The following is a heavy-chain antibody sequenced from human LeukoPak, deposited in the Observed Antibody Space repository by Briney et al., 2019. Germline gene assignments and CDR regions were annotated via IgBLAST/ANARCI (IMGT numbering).Heavy chain of an antibody. CDR1: GFTFSNAW. CDR2: ISGSGGST. Sequence: PGGSLRLSCAASGFTFSNAWMSWVRQAPGKGLEWVSAISGSGGSTYYADSVKGRFTISRDNSKNTLYLQMNSLRAEDTAVYYCAKAPTPLSGYDILTGSRSNWFDPWGQGALVTVSS. D-gene: IGHD3-9*01. J-gene: IGHJ5*02. CDR3: AKAPTPLSGYDILTGSRSNWFDP. V-gene: IGHV3-23*01.